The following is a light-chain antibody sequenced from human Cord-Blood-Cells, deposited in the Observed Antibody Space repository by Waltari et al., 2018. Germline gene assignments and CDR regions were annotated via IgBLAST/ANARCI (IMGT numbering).Light chain of an antibody. V-gene: IGLV1-47*01. CDR3: AAWDDSLSVV. CDR2: RNN. CDR1: SSNIGSNY. Sequence: QSVLTQPPSASGTPGQRVTISCSGSSSNIGSNYVYWYQQLPGIAPKLLIYRNNQRPSGVPDRFSGSKSGTSASLAISGLRSEDEADYYCAAWDDSLSVVFGGGTKLTVL. J-gene: IGLJ2*01.